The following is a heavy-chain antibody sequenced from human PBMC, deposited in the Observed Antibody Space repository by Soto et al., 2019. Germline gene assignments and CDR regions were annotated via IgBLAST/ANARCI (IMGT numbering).Heavy chain of an antibody. D-gene: IGHD2-15*01. CDR3: AGGIATGQLAP. CDR1: GYTFTRYT. J-gene: IGHJ5*02. CDR2: INPDNGNT. Sequence: QVQLVQSGAEVKKPGASVKISCKASGYTFTRYTMNWVRQAPGQRLEWMGWINPDNGNTKSSQKFQDRVIITRDTTASTAYMDLRSLRSEATAVYYCAGGIATGQLAPWGQGTLVTVSS. V-gene: IGHV1-3*01.